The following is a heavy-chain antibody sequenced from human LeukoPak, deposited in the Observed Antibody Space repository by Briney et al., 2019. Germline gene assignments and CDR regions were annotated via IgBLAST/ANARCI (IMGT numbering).Heavy chain of an antibody. D-gene: IGHD3-22*01. J-gene: IGHJ4*02. V-gene: IGHV4-34*01. CDR2: INHSGST. Sequence: SETLSLTCAVYGGSFSGYYWGWIRQPPGKGLEWIGEINHSGSTNYNPSLKSRVTISVDTSKNQFSLKLSSVTAADTAVYYCASVDSSGYYSYWGQGTLVTVSS. CDR3: ASVDSSGYYSY. CDR1: GGSFSGYY.